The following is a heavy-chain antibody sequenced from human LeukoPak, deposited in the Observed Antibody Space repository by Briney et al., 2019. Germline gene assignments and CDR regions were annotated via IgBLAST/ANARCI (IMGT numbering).Heavy chain of an antibody. D-gene: IGHD6-19*01. CDR2: INTNTGNP. Sequence: ASVKVSCKASGYTFTSYAMSWVRQAPGQGLECMGWINTNTGNPTYAQGFAGRFVFSLDTSVSTAYLQISSLKAEDTAVYYCARTSSGWSSWGEYYYYYMDVWGKGTTVTVSS. J-gene: IGHJ6*03. CDR3: ARTSSGWSSWGEYYYYYMDV. CDR1: GYTFTSYA. V-gene: IGHV7-4-1*02.